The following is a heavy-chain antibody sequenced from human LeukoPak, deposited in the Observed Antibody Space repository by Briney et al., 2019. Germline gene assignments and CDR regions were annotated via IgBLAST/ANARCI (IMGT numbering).Heavy chain of an antibody. Sequence: EASVKVSCKASGYTFTGYYMHWVRQAPGQGLEWMGRIIPILGIANYAQKFQGRVTITADKSTSTAYMELSSLRSEDTAVYYCARAHQFPTIFGVANYPGYWGQGTLVTVSS. CDR3: ARAHQFPTIFGVANYPGY. CDR2: IIPILGIA. CDR1: GYTFTGYY. D-gene: IGHD3-3*01. J-gene: IGHJ4*02. V-gene: IGHV1-69*04.